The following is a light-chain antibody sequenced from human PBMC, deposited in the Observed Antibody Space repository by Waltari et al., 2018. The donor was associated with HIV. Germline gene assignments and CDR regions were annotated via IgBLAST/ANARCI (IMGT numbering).Light chain of an antibody. V-gene: IGKV3-15*01. CDR1: QSVSSN. CDR3: QQYNDWPLYT. Sequence: EIVMTQSPATLSVSPGERAALSCRASQSVSSNLAWYQHKPGQAPRLLIYDASTRATGISARFSGSGSGTEFTLTISSLQSEDFAIYYCQQYNDWPLYTFGQGTKLEIK. CDR2: DAS. J-gene: IGKJ2*01.